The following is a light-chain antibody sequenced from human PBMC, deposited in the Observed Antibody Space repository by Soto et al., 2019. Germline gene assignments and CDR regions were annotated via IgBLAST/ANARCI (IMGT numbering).Light chain of an antibody. J-gene: IGKJ3*01. Sequence: IQLTQSPSSLSASVGDRVIITCRASQDISNFLAWYQQKPGKAPQLLIYAASTLQTGVPSRFSGSGSGTDFTLTISSLQPEDVATYHCQVVTTYLGWITFGHGTPVDV. CDR2: AAS. V-gene: IGKV1-9*01. CDR3: QVVTTYLGWIT. CDR1: QDISNF.